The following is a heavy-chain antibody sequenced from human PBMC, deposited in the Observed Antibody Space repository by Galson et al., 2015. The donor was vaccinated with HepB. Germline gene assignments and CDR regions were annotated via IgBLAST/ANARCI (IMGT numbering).Heavy chain of an antibody. CDR2: ISSSSSTI. Sequence: SLRLSCAASGFTFSSYSMNWVRQAPGKGLEWVSYISSSSSTIYYADSVKGRFTISRDNAKNSLYLQMNSLRAEDTAVYYCAKDWAHPYSELLRFVPFDIWGQGTMVTVSS. J-gene: IGHJ3*02. D-gene: IGHD1-26*01. CDR3: AKDWAHPYSELLRFVPFDI. CDR1: GFTFSSYS. V-gene: IGHV3-48*01.